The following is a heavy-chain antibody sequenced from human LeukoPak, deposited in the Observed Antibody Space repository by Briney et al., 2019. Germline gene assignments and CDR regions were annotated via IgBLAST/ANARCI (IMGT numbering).Heavy chain of an antibody. Sequence: GGSLRLSCAASGFTFSSYGMRWGRQAPGKGLGWVAVISYDGSNKYYADSVKGRFTISRDNSKYTLYLQMNSLRAEDTAVYYCAKDREYSSSWSFDYWGEGTLVTVSS. D-gene: IGHD6-13*01. CDR1: GFTFSSYG. CDR2: ISYDGSNK. CDR3: AKDREYSSSWSFDY. J-gene: IGHJ4*02. V-gene: IGHV3-30*18.